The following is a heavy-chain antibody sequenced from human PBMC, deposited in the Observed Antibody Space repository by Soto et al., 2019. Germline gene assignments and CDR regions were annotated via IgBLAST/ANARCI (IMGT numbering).Heavy chain of an antibody. CDR2: VSYTGGRT. Sequence: EVQLLESGEGLVQPRGSLRLSCAASGFTFSSYGMSWVRQAPGKGLEWVSAVSYTGGRTYYADSVQGRFTISRDNSKNTLFLQMDSLSAEDTAIYYCAKLYCTTITCAHFDYWGQGALVTVSS. CDR1: GFTFSSYG. D-gene: IGHD2-8*01. J-gene: IGHJ4*02. V-gene: IGHV3-23*01. CDR3: AKLYCTTITCAHFDY.